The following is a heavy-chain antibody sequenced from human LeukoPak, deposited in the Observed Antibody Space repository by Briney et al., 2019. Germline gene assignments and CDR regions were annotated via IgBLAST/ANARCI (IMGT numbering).Heavy chain of an antibody. V-gene: IGHV1-8*03. Sequence: ASVKVSCKASGYTFTSYDINWVRQATGQGLEWMGWMNPNSGNTGYAQKFQGRVAITRNTSISTAYMELSSLRSEDTAVYYCATGSDFWSGYSNWFDPWGQGTLVAVSS. CDR2: MNPNSGNT. CDR1: GYTFTSYD. CDR3: ATGSDFWSGYSNWFDP. D-gene: IGHD3-3*01. J-gene: IGHJ5*02.